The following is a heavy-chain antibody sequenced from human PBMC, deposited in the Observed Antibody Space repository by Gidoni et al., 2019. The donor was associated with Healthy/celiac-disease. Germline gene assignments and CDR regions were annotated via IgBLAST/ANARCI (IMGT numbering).Heavy chain of an antibody. D-gene: IGHD3-3*01. V-gene: IGHV3-49*05. Sequence: EVQLVESGGGLVKPGRSLSLSCTASGLPLGDYAMSWFRQAPGKGLEWVGFSRSKAYGVTTEYAASVKGRFTISRDDSNSIAYLQMNSLKTEDTAVYYCTNLRFLEWLPSYYFGMDVWGQGTTVTVSS. CDR3: TNLRFLEWLPSYYFGMDV. CDR1: GLPLGDYA. J-gene: IGHJ6*02. CDR2: SRSKAYGVTT.